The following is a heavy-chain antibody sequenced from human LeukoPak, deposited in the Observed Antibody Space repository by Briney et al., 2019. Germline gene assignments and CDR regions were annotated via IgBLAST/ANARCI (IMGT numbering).Heavy chain of an antibody. J-gene: IGHJ4*02. CDR2: IYYSGST. V-gene: IGHV4-59*12. CDR1: GGSISSYY. D-gene: IGHD5/OR15-5a*01. Sequence: SETLSLTCTVSGGSISSYYWSWIRQPPGKGLEWIGYIYYSGSTNYNPSLNGRVTMSLDESSNQLSLKLSSVTAADTAVYYCARDSTRMYYFDYWGQGTLVTVSS. CDR3: ARDSTRMYYFDY.